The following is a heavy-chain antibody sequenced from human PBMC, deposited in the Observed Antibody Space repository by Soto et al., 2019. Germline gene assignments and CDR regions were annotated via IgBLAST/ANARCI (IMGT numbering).Heavy chain of an antibody. CDR3: ARLPQSAFDI. J-gene: IGHJ3*02. CDR1: GGSISSSSYY. V-gene: IGHV4-39*01. Sequence: QLQLQESGPGLVKPSEPLSLTCTVSGGSISSSSYYWGWIRQPPGKGLEWIGSIYYSGRTYYNPSLKPRVTISVDTSKNQYSRKVSSVTAADTAVSYCARLPQSAFDIRGQGTMVTVSS. CDR2: IYYSGRT.